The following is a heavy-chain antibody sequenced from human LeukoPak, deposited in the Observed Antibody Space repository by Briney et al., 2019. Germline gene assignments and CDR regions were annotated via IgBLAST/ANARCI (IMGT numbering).Heavy chain of an antibody. CDR1: GGSINSSSYY. V-gene: IGHV4-61*01. CDR2: IYYSGST. CDR3: ARDRGAGPDY. D-gene: IGHD3-10*01. J-gene: IGHJ4*02. Sequence: ASETLSLTCTVSGGSINSSSYYWSWIRQPPGKGLEWIGYIYYSGSTNYNPSLKSRVTISVDTSKNQFSLKLSSVTAADTAVYYCARDRGAGPDYRGQGTLVTVSS.